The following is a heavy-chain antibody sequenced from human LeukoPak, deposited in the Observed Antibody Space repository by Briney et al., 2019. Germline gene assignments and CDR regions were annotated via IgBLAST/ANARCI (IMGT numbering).Heavy chain of an antibody. D-gene: IGHD6-13*01. Sequence: PSETLSLTCTVSGGSISGYYWSWIRQPAGKGLEWIGRIYTSGSTNYNPSLKSRVTMSVDTSKNQFSLKLSSVTAADTAVYYCARDLVAAAGSTAFDYWGQGTLVTVSS. CDR3: ARDLVAAAGSTAFDY. J-gene: IGHJ4*02. CDR2: IYTSGST. CDR1: GGSISGYY. V-gene: IGHV4-4*07.